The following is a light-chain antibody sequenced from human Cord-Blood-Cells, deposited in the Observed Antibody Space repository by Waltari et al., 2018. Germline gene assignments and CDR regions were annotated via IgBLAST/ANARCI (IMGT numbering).Light chain of an antibody. J-gene: IGLJ3*02. CDR2: EGS. CDR1: SSDVGSYNL. Sequence: QSALTQPASVSGSPGQSITISCTGTSSDVGSYNLVSWYQQHPGKAPKLMIYEGSKRXXXXXXXXXXXXXXXXXXXTISGLQAEDEADYYCCSYAGSSTWVFGGGTKLTVL. CDR3: CSYAGSSTWV. V-gene: IGLV2-23*01.